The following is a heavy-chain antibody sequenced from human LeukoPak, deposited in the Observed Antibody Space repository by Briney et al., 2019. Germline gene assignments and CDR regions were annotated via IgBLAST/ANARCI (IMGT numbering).Heavy chain of an antibody. D-gene: IGHD3-3*01. Sequence: SETLSLTCTVSGASISSYYWSWIRELAGKGLERIGHVSTSGSTNYNPSLKSRVTMSVDTSKNQFSLKLSSVPAADTALYYCARAPGGDFWSGSQYFFDYWGQGTLVTVSS. CDR1: GASISSYY. CDR2: VSTSGST. V-gene: IGHV4-4*07. J-gene: IGHJ4*02. CDR3: ARAPGGDFWSGSQYFFDY.